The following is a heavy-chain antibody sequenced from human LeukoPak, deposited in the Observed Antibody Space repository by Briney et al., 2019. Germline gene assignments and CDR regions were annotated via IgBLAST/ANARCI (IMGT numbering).Heavy chain of an antibody. CDR3: AEGGVQQLVRSYFDY. CDR2: ISGSGGST. CDR1: GFTFSSYA. J-gene: IGHJ4*02. Sequence: GGSLRLYCAASGFTFSSYAMSWVRQAPGKGLEWVSAISGSGGSTYYADSVKGRFTISRDNSKNTLYLQMNSLRAEDTAVYYCAEGGVQQLVRSYFDYWGQGTLVTVSS. V-gene: IGHV3-23*01. D-gene: IGHD6-13*01.